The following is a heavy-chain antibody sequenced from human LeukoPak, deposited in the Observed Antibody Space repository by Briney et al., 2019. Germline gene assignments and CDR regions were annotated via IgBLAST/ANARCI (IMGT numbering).Heavy chain of an antibody. Sequence: SQTLSLTCTVSGGSISSGSYYWSWIRQPAGKGLEWIGRIYTSGGTNYNPSLKSRVTISVDTSKNQFSLKLSSVTAADTAVYYCARDSRWELLGAFDIWGQGTMVTVSS. CDR1: GGSISSGSYY. D-gene: IGHD1-26*01. J-gene: IGHJ3*02. V-gene: IGHV4-61*02. CDR3: ARDSRWELLGAFDI. CDR2: IYTSGGT.